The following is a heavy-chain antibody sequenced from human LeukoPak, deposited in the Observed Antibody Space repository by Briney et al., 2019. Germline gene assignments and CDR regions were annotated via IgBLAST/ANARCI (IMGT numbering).Heavy chain of an antibody. CDR2: IYYSGST. D-gene: IGHD4-23*01. CDR1: GDSISSYY. J-gene: IGHJ4*02. CDR3: ARARLRWYFDY. V-gene: IGHV4-59*01. Sequence: SETLSLTCTVSGDSISSYYWRWMREPPGKGLEWIGYIYYSGSTNYNPSLKSRVTISVDTSKNQFSLKLSSVTAADTAVYYCARARLRWYFDYWGQGTLVTVSS.